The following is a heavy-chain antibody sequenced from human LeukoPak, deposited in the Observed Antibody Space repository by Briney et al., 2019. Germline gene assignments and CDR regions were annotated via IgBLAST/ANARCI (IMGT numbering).Heavy chain of an antibody. J-gene: IGHJ4*02. V-gene: IGHV1-46*01. CDR2: INPSGGST. D-gene: IGHD6-13*01. Sequence: GASVKVSCKASGYTFTSYYMHWVRQAPGQGLEWMGIINPSGGSTSYAQKFQGRVTMTRDTSTSTVYMELSSLRSEDTAVYYCASSLRRSSSGGHFDYWGQGTLVTVSS. CDR3: ASSLRRSSSGGHFDY. CDR1: GYTFTSYY.